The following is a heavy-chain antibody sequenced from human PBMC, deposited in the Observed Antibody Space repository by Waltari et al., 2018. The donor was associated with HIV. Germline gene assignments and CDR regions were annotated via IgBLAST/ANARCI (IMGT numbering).Heavy chain of an antibody. D-gene: IGHD4-4*01. J-gene: IGHJ2*01. CDR3: ARDQDYMGRLSYFDL. CDR1: GFSMSTYG. CDR2: IGFDGRNE. V-gene: IGHV3-33*01. Sequence: QVQLVESGGGVVQPGRSLRLSCAASGFSMSTYGMHWSRQAPGKGLEWVVLIGFDGRNEYYSDSVKGRLIISRDNSNSRLYLQMNSMRVEDTAVYFCARDQDYMGRLSYFDLWGRGTLVTVSS.